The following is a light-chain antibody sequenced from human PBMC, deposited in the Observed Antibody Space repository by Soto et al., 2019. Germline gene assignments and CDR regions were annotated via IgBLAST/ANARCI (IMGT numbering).Light chain of an antibody. CDR3: QQYHNSSIT. J-gene: IGKJ5*01. CDR1: QTISSW. Sequence: DIQMTQSPSTLSATAGDRVTITCRASQTISSWLAWYQQKPGKAPNLLIYDASTLERGVPSRFSGTGSGTEFTLTIDRLQPDDFETYYCQQYHNSSITFGQGTRLEIK. CDR2: DAS. V-gene: IGKV1-5*01.